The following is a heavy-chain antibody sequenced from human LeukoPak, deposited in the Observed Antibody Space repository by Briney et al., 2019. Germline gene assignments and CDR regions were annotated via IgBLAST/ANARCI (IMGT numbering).Heavy chain of an antibody. CDR2: MSGSGGST. CDR3: AKSLHGSGSYYNY. J-gene: IGHJ4*02. CDR1: GFTFSSYG. Sequence: VGSLRLSCAASGFTFSSYGMSWVRQAPGKGLEWVSGMSGSGGSTYYADSVKGRFTISRDNSKNTLYLQMNSLRAEDTALYYCAKSLHGSGSYYNYWGQGTLVTVSS. D-gene: IGHD3-10*01. V-gene: IGHV3-23*01.